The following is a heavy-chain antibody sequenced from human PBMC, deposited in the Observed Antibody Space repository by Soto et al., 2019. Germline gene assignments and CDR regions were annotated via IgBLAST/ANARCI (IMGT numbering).Heavy chain of an antibody. CDR3: ARAFSPNGGTPYY. CDR1: GFTFSSYS. D-gene: IGHD2-15*01. Sequence: EVQLVESGGGLVQPGGSLRLSCAASGFTFSSYSMNWVRQAPRKGLEWVSYISSSSSTIYYADSVKGRFTISRDNAKNSLYLQMNSLRDEDTAVYYCARAFSPNGGTPYYWGQGTLVTVSS. V-gene: IGHV3-48*02. J-gene: IGHJ4*02. CDR2: ISSSSSTI.